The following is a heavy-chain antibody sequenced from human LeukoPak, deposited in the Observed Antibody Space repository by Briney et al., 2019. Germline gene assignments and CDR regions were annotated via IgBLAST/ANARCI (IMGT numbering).Heavy chain of an antibody. D-gene: IGHD6-19*01. CDR2: ISSSSSYI. CDR1: GFTFSSYS. V-gene: IGHV3-21*01. J-gene: IGHJ4*02. Sequence: GGSLRLSCAASGFTFSSYSMNWVRQAPGKGLEWVSSISSSSSYIYYADSVKGRFTISRDNAKSSLYLQMNSLRAEDTAVYYCASAEYSSGWYGRDYWGQGTLVTVSS. CDR3: ASAEYSSGWYGRDY.